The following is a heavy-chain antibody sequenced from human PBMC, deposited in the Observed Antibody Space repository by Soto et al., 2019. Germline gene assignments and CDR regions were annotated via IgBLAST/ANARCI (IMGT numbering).Heavy chain of an antibody. CDR1: GFTFSSYA. V-gene: IGHV3-23*01. Sequence: GGSLRLSCAASGFTFSSYAMSWVRQAPGKGLEWVSAISGSGGSTYYADSVKGRFTISRDNSKNTLYLQMNSLRAEDTAVYYCAKDGVLRSSWFYTPNWFDHWGQGTLVTVSS. D-gene: IGHD6-13*01. J-gene: IGHJ5*02. CDR3: AKDGVLRSSWFYTPNWFDH. CDR2: ISGSGGST.